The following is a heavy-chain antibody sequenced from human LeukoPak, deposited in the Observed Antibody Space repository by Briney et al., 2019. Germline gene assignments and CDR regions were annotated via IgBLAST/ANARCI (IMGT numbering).Heavy chain of an antibody. CDR3: ARAIYSYGPGGGYYFDY. CDR1: GFTFSTYT. J-gene: IGHJ4*02. D-gene: IGHD5-18*01. Sequence: GGSLRLSCAASGFTFSTYTMNWVRQAPGKGLEWVSSISSSGSYIHYSDSVKGRFTISRDNAKNSLYLQMNSLRAEDTAVYYCARAIYSYGPGGGYYFDYWGQGTLVTVSS. V-gene: IGHV3-21*01. CDR2: ISSSGSYI.